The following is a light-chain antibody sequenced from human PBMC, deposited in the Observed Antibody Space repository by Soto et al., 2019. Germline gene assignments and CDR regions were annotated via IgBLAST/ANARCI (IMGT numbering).Light chain of an antibody. V-gene: IGLV1-44*01. CDR1: SSNIGSNP. CDR3: AAWDDSLNGVV. Sequence: QSVLTQPPSASGTPGQRVTISCSGSSSNIGSNPVNWYQHLPGTAPKLLIYNNNQRPSGVPDRFSDSKSGTSASLAISGLQSEDEAEYYCAAWDDSLNGVVFGGGTKLTVL. CDR2: NNN. J-gene: IGLJ2*01.